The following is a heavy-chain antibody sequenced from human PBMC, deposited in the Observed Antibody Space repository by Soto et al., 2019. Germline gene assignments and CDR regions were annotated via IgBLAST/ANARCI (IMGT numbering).Heavy chain of an antibody. CDR2: IYYSGST. CDR1: GGSINNYF. Sequence: SETLSLTCTVSGGSINNYFWSWIRQPPGKGLEWIGYIYYSGSTNYNPSLKSRVTISVDTSKNQFSLKLSSVTAADTAVYYCASGSYPADWYFDLWGRGTLVTVSS. D-gene: IGHD1-26*01. V-gene: IGHV4-59*01. J-gene: IGHJ2*01. CDR3: ASGSYPADWYFDL.